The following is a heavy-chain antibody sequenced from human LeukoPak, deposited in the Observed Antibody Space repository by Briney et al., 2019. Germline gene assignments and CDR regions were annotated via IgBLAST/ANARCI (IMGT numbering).Heavy chain of an antibody. J-gene: IGHJ6*02. CDR2: IYYSGST. CDR1: GGSISSYY. V-gene: IGHV4-59*01. CDR3: ARGVYSNYFYGMDV. Sequence: SETLSLTCTVSGGSISSYYWSWIRQPPGKGLEWIGYIYYSGSTNYNPSLKSRVTISVDTSKNQFSLKLSSVTAADTAVYYCARGVYSNYFYGMDVWGQGTTVTVSS. D-gene: IGHD4-11*01.